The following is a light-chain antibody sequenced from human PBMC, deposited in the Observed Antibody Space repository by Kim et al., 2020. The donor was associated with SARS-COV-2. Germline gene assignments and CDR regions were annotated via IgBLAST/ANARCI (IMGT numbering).Light chain of an antibody. CDR1: QSITSF. J-gene: IGKJ2*03. V-gene: IGKV1-39*01. Sequence: ASVGDRVTITCRASQSITSFSNWYQQKPGEAPKLLIYTTSNLRSGVPSRFSGSGSGTDFTLTINNLQPEDFAIYYCQQSYSNPYSFGQGTKLEI. CDR3: QQSYSNPYS. CDR2: TTS.